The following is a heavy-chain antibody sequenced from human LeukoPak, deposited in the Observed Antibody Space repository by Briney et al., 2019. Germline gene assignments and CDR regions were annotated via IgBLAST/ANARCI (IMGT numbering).Heavy chain of an antibody. Sequence: KASETLSLTCTVSGGSISSSSYYWGWIRQPPGKGLEWIGEINHSGSTNYNPSLKSRVTISVDTSKNQFSLKLSSVTAADTAVYYCARAGGSYRTHYGMDVWGQGTTVTVSS. D-gene: IGHD1-26*01. V-gene: IGHV4-39*07. CDR1: GGSISSSSYY. CDR3: ARAGGSYRTHYGMDV. J-gene: IGHJ6*02. CDR2: INHSGST.